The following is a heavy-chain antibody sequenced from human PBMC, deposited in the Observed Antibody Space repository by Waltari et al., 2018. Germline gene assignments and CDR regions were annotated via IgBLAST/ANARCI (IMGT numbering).Heavy chain of an antibody. J-gene: IGHJ4*02. Sequence: EVRLMESGGGLVQPGASVRLPCAASGSSLSIYWRRWVRPAPGKGLEWVANIKGDGNVKHYVDSVRGRFTISRDNAMNSLYLQMDSLRGEDTAVYFCARDGELSGAIPFDYWGQGTLVTVSS. CDR1: GSSLSIYW. CDR2: IKGDGNVK. CDR3: ARDGELSGAIPFDY. D-gene: IGHD3-3*01. V-gene: IGHV3-7*01.